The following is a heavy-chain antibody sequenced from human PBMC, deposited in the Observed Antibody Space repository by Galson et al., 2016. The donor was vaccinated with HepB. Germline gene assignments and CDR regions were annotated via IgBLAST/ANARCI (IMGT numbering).Heavy chain of an antibody. CDR1: GFTFDNYA. D-gene: IGHD3-3*01. V-gene: IGHV3-49*03. CDR2: IRSNSYGGTT. J-gene: IGHJ4*02. CDR3: SRVVGLDYDFWNGYPDFDF. Sequence: SLRLSCAASGFTFDNYAMSWFRQAPGKGLDWVGFIRSNSYGGTTEYAASVKGSFTISRYDSKSIVYLQKNSLKTEDTAVYYCSRVVGLDYDFWNGYPDFDFWGQGALVTVSS.